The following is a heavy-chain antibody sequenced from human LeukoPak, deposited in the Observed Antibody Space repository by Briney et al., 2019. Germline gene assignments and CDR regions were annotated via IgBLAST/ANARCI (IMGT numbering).Heavy chain of an antibody. D-gene: IGHD6-25*01. CDR1: GFTFSDYA. Sequence: GSLRLSCAASGFTFSDYAMHWFRRAPGKGLDFVSSITSNGGGTYFANSVKGRFTISRDNSQNTLYLQMGSLRAEDTAVYYCARYGSVGAFDIWGQGTMVTVSS. CDR2: ITSNGGGT. V-gene: IGHV3-64*01. J-gene: IGHJ3*02. CDR3: ARYGSVGAFDI.